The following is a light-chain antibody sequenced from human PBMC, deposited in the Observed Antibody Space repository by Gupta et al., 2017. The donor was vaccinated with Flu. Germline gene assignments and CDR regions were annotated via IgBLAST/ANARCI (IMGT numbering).Light chain of an antibody. CDR3: QQNNNLPQT. CDR1: QSVSSS. Sequence: IVMTHSPATLSVSPGERATISCRASQSVSSSLAWYQQKPGQAPRLLIYGASTRATGIPARFSGSGSGTEFTLTINSLQSEDFAIYYCQQNNNLPQTFGQGTKVEIK. J-gene: IGKJ1*01. CDR2: GAS. V-gene: IGKV3-15*01.